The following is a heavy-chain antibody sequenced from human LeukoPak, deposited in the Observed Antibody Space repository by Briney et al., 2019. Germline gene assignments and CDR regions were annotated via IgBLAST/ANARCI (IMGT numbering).Heavy chain of an antibody. CDR3: AALDITISNDI. V-gene: IGHV3-7*01. Sequence: GGSLRLSCAASGFTFSSYWMNWVRQAPGKGLEWVANIKHDGSEKYYEDSVKGRFTISRDNAKNSLSLQMNSLRAEDTAVYYCAALDITISNDIWGQGTMVTVSS. J-gene: IGHJ3*02. D-gene: IGHD3-10*01. CDR1: GFTFSSYW. CDR2: IKHDGSEK.